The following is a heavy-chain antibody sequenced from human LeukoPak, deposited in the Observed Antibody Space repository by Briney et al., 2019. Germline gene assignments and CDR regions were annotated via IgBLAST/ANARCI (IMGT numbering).Heavy chain of an antibody. Sequence: GGSLRLSCAASGFTFSSYEMNWVRQAPGKGLEWVSYISSSGSTIYYADSVKGRFTISRDNAKNSLYLQMNSLRAEDTAVYYCARERGYCSGGSCYRAEYFQHWGQGTLVTVSS. J-gene: IGHJ1*01. CDR3: ARERGYCSGGSCYRAEYFQH. V-gene: IGHV3-48*03. D-gene: IGHD2-15*01. CDR1: GFTFSSYE. CDR2: ISSSGSTI.